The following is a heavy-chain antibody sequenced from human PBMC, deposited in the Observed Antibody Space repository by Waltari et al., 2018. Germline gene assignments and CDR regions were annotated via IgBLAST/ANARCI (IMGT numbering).Heavy chain of an antibody. Sequence: QVQLQESGPGLVKPSETLSLTCAVSGYSISSGYYWGWIRQPPGKGLEWIGSIYHSGSTYYNPSRRSRVTISVDTSKNQFSLKLSSVTAADTAVYYCARLGSGSYYNGDKYFQHWGQGTLVTVSS. D-gene: IGHD3-10*01. CDR1: GYSISSGYY. CDR2: IYHSGST. CDR3: ARLGSGSYYNGDKYFQH. J-gene: IGHJ1*01. V-gene: IGHV4-38-2*01.